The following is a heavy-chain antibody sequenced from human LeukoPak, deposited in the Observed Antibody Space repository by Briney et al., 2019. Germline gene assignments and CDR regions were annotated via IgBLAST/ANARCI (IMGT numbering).Heavy chain of an antibody. CDR1: GFTFDDYA. Sequence: PGGSLRLSCAASGFTFDDYAMHWVRQAPGKGLEWVSGISWNSGSIGYADSVKGRFTISRGNAKNSLYLQMNSLRAEDTALYYCAKDTNYGDYVGYFDYWGQGTLVTVSS. J-gene: IGHJ4*02. D-gene: IGHD4-17*01. V-gene: IGHV3-9*01. CDR2: ISWNSGSI. CDR3: AKDTNYGDYVGYFDY.